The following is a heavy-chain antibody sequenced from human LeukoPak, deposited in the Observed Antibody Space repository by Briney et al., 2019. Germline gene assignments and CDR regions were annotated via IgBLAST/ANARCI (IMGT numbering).Heavy chain of an antibody. CDR3: ARDRDEWEIGTHFDY. CDR1: GFTFSDYY. Sequence: GGSLRLFCAASGFTFSDYYMSWIRQAPGKGLEWVSYISSSGSTIYYADSVKGRFTISRDNAKNSLYLQMNSLRAEDTAVYYCARDRDEWEIGTHFDYWGQGTLVTVSS. V-gene: IGHV3-11*01. CDR2: ISSSGSTI. J-gene: IGHJ4*02. D-gene: IGHD1-26*01.